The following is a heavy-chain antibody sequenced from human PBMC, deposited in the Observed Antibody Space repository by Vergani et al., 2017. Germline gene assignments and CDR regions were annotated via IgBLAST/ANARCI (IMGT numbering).Heavy chain of an antibody. V-gene: IGHV5-51*01. D-gene: IGHD3-22*01. J-gene: IGHJ3*02. Sequence: EVQLVQSGAEVKKPGESLKISCKGSGYSFTSYWIGWVRQMPGKGLEWMGIIYPGDSDTRYSPSFPCQVTISADKSIRTAYLQWSSLKASDTAMYYWSRRSGYYDSSGAQDAFDIWGQGTMVTVSS. CDR1: GYSFTSYW. CDR3: SRRSGYYDSSGAQDAFDI. CDR2: IYPGDSDT.